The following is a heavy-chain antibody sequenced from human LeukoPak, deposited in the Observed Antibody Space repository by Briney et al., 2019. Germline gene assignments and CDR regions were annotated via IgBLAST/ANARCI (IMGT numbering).Heavy chain of an antibody. CDR1: GFTFSSYA. V-gene: IGHV3-30-3*01. Sequence: PGRSLRLSCAASGFTFSSYAMHWVRQAPGKGLEWVAVISYDGSNKYYADSEKGRFTISRDNSKNTLYLQMNSLRAEDTAVYYCARVLYSGSYFDYWGQGTLVTVSS. CDR3: ARVLYSGSYFDY. D-gene: IGHD1-26*01. CDR2: ISYDGSNK. J-gene: IGHJ4*02.